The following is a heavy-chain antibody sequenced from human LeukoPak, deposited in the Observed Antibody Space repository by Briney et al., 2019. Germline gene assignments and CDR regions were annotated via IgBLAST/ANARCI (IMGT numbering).Heavy chain of an antibody. Sequence: VASVKVSCKASGYTFTDYFMHWVRQAPGQGLEWTGWINPNSGGTNYAQKFQGRVTMTRDTSISTAYMELSRLRSDDTAVYYCARQELVDIVATTYWGQGTLVTVSS. CDR1: GYTFTDYF. J-gene: IGHJ4*02. CDR3: ARQELVDIVATTY. D-gene: IGHD5-12*01. CDR2: INPNSGGT. V-gene: IGHV1-2*02.